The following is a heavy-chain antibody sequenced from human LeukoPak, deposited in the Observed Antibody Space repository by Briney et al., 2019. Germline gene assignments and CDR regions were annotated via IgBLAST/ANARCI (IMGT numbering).Heavy chain of an antibody. J-gene: IGHJ6*02. Sequence: ASVKVSCKASGYTVTSYYMHWVRQAPGQGLEWMGIINPSGGSTSYAQKFQGRVTMTRDTSTSTVYMELSSLRSEDTAVYYCARDYYDSSGYWERLGRYYNYYGMDVWGQGTTVTVSS. D-gene: IGHD3-22*01. V-gene: IGHV1-46*01. CDR1: GYTVTSYY. CDR3: ARDYYDSSGYWERLGRYYNYYGMDV. CDR2: INPSGGST.